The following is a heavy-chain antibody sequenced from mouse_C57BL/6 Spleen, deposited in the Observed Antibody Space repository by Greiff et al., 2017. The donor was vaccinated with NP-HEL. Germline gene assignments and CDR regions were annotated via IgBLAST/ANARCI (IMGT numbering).Heavy chain of an antibody. D-gene: IGHD1-1*01. CDR1: GYTFTSYW. CDR2: IDPSDSYT. V-gene: IGHV1-69*01. Sequence: QVQLKQPGAELVMPGASVKLSCKASGYTFTSYWMHWVKQRPGQGLEWIGEIDPSDSYTNYNQKFKGKSTLTVDKSSSTAYMQLSSLTSEDSAVYYCARDYYGSRAMDYWGQGTSVTVSS. CDR3: ARDYYGSRAMDY. J-gene: IGHJ4*01.